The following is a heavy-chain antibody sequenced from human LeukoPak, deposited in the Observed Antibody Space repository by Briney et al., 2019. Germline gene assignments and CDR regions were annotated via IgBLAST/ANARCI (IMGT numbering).Heavy chain of an antibody. D-gene: IGHD4-11*01. Sequence: RESLKLSCAASGFSFSGSAMHWVRPASGKGLEWVGRIRSKGNRSAAVYAAPVKGRFTISRDDAKSTAYLQMNSLKTEDSAVYYCTAYNDYGNYVFDYWGQGSLVTVSS. J-gene: IGHJ4*02. V-gene: IGHV3-73*01. CDR2: IRSKGNRSAA. CDR1: GFSFSGSA. CDR3: TAYNDYGNYVFDY.